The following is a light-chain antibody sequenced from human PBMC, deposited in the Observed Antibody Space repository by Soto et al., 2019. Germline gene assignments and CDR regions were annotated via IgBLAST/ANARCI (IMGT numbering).Light chain of an antibody. CDR3: QQRDSWPLT. J-gene: IGKJ4*01. Sequence: EVVLTQSPATLSLSPGERATLSCRASQSVSTFLACYQQQPGQPPRLLIYSTSNRATGIPGRFSGSGSETDFTRTISSLEPEDFAVYYCQQRDSWPLTVGGGTRV. CDR1: QSVSTF. CDR2: STS. V-gene: IGKV3-11*01.